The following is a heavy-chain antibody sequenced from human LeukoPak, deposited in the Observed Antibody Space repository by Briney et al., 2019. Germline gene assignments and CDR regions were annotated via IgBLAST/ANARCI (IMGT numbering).Heavy chain of an antibody. CDR3: ARGTGYSSCWSWYFDL. D-gene: IGHD6-13*01. Sequence: SQTLSLTCAVSGGCISSGGYCWGWVRQPPGKGMEWIGYIYHSGSTYYKPSLKSGVTISVHRSKHQFSLKLSSLTAADTAVYYCARGTGYSSCWSWYFDLWGRGTLVTVSS. J-gene: IGHJ2*01. V-gene: IGHV4-30-2*01. CDR1: GGCISSGGYC. CDR2: IYHSGST.